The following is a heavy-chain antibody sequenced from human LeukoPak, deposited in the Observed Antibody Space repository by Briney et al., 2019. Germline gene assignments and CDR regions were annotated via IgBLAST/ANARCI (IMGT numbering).Heavy chain of an antibody. Sequence: GRSLRLSCAASGFTFSSYGMHWVRQAPAKGLEWVAVIWYDGSNKYYADSVKGRFTISRDNSKNTLYLQMNSLRAEDTAVYYCARERGYCSGGSCYRNTLDYWGQGTLVTVSS. J-gene: IGHJ4*02. CDR3: ARERGYCSGGSCYRNTLDY. D-gene: IGHD2-15*01. V-gene: IGHV3-33*01. CDR1: GFTFSSYG. CDR2: IWYDGSNK.